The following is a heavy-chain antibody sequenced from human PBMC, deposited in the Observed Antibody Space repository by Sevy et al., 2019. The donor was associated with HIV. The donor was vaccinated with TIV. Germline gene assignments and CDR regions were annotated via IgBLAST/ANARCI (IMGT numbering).Heavy chain of an antibody. CDR2: TYYRSRWFY. V-gene: IGHV6-1*01. J-gene: IGHJ5*02. Sequence: SQTLSLTCAISGDIVSSNTGACNWIRLSPSRGLEWLGRTYYRSRWFYDYAVSVKSRITIIPDTSKNQLSLQLNSVTPEDTAVYYCARERGPKNWEPRGWFDPWGQGTLVTVSS. D-gene: IGHD1-26*01. CDR1: GDIVSSNTGA. CDR3: ARERGPKNWEPRGWFDP.